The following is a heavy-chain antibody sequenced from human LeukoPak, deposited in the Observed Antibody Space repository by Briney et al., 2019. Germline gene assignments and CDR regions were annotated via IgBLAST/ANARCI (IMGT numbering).Heavy chain of an antibody. Sequence: GASVKVSCKASGYTFTGYYMHWVRQAPGQGLEWMGIINPSGGSTSYAQKFQGRVTMTRDMSTSTVYMELSSLRSEDTAVYYCARDGPYEGTAYSGYAFDYWGQGTLVTVSS. J-gene: IGHJ4*02. CDR2: INPSGGST. CDR1: GYTFTGYY. CDR3: ARDGPYEGTAYSGYAFDY. V-gene: IGHV1-46*01. D-gene: IGHD5-12*01.